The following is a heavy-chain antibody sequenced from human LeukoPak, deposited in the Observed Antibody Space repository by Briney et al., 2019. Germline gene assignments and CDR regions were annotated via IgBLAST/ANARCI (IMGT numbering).Heavy chain of an antibody. CDR1: GYTFTNYA. CDR3: ARGAGNGPPGIVGATTAIRGYYYYYYMDV. CDR2: INTNTGKP. V-gene: IGHV7-4-1*02. J-gene: IGHJ6*03. D-gene: IGHD1-26*01. Sequence: GASVKVSCKASGYTFTNYAINWVRQAPGQGLEWMGWINTNTGKPTYAQGFTGRFVFSLDTSVSTAYLQISSLKAEDTAVYYCARGAGNGPPGIVGATTAIRGYYYYYYMDVWGKGTTVTVSS.